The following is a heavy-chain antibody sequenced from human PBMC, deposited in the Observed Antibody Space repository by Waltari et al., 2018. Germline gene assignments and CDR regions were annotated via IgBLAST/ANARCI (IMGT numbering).Heavy chain of an antibody. J-gene: IGHJ5*02. CDR1: GYTFTSYD. V-gene: IGHV1-8*01. CDR2: MKPNSGNT. D-gene: IGHD3-22*01. CDR3: ARGLRWLFFASAQGIDP. Sequence: QVQLVQSGAEVKKPGASVKVSCKASGYTFTSYDINWVRQATGQGLEWMGWMKPNSGNTGYAQKFQGRVTMTRNTSISTAYMELSSLRSEDTAVYYCARGLRWLFFASAQGIDPWGQGTLVTVSS.